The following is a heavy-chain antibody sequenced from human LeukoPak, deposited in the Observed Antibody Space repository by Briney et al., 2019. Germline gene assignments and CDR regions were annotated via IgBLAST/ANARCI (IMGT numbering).Heavy chain of an antibody. V-gene: IGHV3-9*01. CDR2: ISWNGGRI. J-gene: IGHJ6*03. CDR3: AVGVVITTYYYYYMDV. CDR1: GFTFDDYA. D-gene: IGHD3-22*01. Sequence: GGSLRLSCAASGFTFDDYAMYWVRQAPGKGLEWVSGISWNGGRIVYADSVKGRFTISRDNSKNTLYLQMNSLRAEDTAVYYCAVGVVITTYYYYYMDVWGKGTTVTVSS.